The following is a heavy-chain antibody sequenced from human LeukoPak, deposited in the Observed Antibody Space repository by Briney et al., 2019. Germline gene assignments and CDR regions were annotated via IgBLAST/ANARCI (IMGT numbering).Heavy chain of an antibody. V-gene: IGHV1-58*02. CDR2: IVVGSGNT. CDR1: GFTFTSSA. CDR3: AASHQRWLPRPLDAFDI. Sequence: SVKVSCKASGFTFTSSATQWVRQARGQRLEWIGWIVVGSGNTNYAQKFQERVTITRDMSTSTAYMELSSLRSEDTAVYYCAASHQRWLPRPLDAFDIWGQGTMVTVSS. J-gene: IGHJ3*02. D-gene: IGHD5-24*01.